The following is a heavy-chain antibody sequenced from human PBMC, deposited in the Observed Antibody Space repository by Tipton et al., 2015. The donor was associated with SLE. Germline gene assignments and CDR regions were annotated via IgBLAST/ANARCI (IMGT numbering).Heavy chain of an antibody. CDR1: GVSISSENW. CDR3: ARTYGVWNDDHPTMRSTGMDV. CDR2: IFHSGST. J-gene: IGHJ6*03. V-gene: IGHV4-4*02. Sequence: TLSLTCVVSGVSISSENWWSWVRQSPGEGLEWIGEIFHSGSTYYNPSLKSQVTISLDKSKNQVSLKLSSVTAADTAVYYCARTYGVWNDDHPTMRSTGMDVWGKGTTVTVAS. D-gene: IGHD3-3*01.